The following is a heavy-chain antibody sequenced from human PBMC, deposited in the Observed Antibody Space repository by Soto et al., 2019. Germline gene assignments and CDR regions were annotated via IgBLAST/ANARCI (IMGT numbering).Heavy chain of an antibody. V-gene: IGHV1-18*01. Sequence: ASVRVSCKASGYTFTSYGISWVRQAPGQGLEWMGWISAYNGNTDYPQKLQGRVTMTTDTSTSTAYMELRSLRSDDTAVYYCAREGYCISTSCYASALDYRGQGTLVTVSS. CDR2: ISAYNGNT. J-gene: IGHJ4*02. D-gene: IGHD2-2*01. CDR1: GYTFTSYG. CDR3: AREGYCISTSCYASALDY.